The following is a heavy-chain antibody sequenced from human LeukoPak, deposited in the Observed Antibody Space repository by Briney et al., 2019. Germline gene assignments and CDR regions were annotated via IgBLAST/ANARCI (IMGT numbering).Heavy chain of an antibody. CDR1: GFTLTQYY. Sequence: ASVKVSCKASGFTLTQYYLHCVRQAPGQGLEFVGMISPSGYSPTYTQKFQGRVTMTRDLSTSTVYMELSNLRSEDTAVYFCARLVTGSNPADFWGQGTLVTVSS. CDR3: ARLVTGSNPADF. CDR2: ISPSGYSP. J-gene: IGHJ4*02. V-gene: IGHV1-46*01. D-gene: IGHD1-26*01.